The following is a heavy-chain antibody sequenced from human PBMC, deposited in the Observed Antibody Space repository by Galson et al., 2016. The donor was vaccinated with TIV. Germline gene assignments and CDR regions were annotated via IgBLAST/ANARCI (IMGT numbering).Heavy chain of an antibody. J-gene: IGHJ4*02. V-gene: IGHV3-33*01. CDR1: GFSFGTYG. Sequence: SLRLSCAASGFSFGTYGMHWVRQAPGKGLEWVAIIWFDGSEKYYADSVKGRFTISRDNSKKTLYLQLSSLRAEDTAVYYCARELRFDTTSCNSLFDYWGQGTLVTVSS. CDR3: ARELRFDTTSCNSLFDY. CDR2: IWFDGSEK. D-gene: IGHD2-2*01.